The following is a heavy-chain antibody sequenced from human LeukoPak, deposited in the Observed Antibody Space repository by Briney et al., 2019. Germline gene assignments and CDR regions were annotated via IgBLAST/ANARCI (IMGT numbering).Heavy chain of an antibody. CDR2: IYYSGST. CDR1: GGSISYCY. Sequence: SETLSLTCTVSGGSISYCYWNWIRQPPGKGLEWIGYIYYSGSTNYNPSLKSRVTISVDTSKNQFSLKLSSVTAADTAVYYCARLYYDSSGYYYFDYWGQGTLVTVSS. J-gene: IGHJ4*02. D-gene: IGHD3-22*01. CDR3: ARLYYDSSGYYYFDY. V-gene: IGHV4-59*01.